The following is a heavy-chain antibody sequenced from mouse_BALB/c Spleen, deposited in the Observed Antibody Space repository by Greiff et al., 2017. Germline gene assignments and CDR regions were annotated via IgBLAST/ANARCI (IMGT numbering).Heavy chain of an antibody. Sequence: VQGVESGPELVKPGASVKISCKASGYTFTSYWMHWVKQRPGQGLEWIGEINPSNGRTNYNEKFKSKATLTVDKSSSTAYMQLSSLTSEDSAVYYCARGGTRGYAMDYWGQGTSVTVSS. J-gene: IGHJ4*01. D-gene: IGHD2-14*01. CDR1: GYTFTSYW. CDR3: ARGGTRGYAMDY. CDR2: INPSNGRT. V-gene: IGHV1S81*02.